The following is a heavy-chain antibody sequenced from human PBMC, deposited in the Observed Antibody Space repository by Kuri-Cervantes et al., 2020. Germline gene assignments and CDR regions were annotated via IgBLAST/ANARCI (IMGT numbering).Heavy chain of an antibody. CDR3: GRGNDSSGYSVDY. CDR2: IYHSGST. V-gene: IGHV4-30-2*01. D-gene: IGHD3-22*01. Sequence: SQTLSLTCAVSGGSISSGGYSWSWSRQPPGKGLEWIGYIYHSGSTYYNPPRKSRVTISVDKSKNQFSLKLSSVTAADTAVYYCGRGNDSSGYSVDYWGQGTLVTVSS. J-gene: IGHJ4*02. CDR1: GGSISSGGYS.